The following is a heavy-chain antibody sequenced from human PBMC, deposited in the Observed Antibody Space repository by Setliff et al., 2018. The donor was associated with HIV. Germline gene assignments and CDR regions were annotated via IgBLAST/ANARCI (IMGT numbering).Heavy chain of an antibody. D-gene: IGHD5-12*01. V-gene: IGHV3-43*01. J-gene: IGHJ4*02. CDR1: GFTFDDHT. CDR2: ISWDGSST. CDR3: ARDWRSGYDLNFDY. Sequence: GGSLRLSCAASGFTFDDHTMNWVRQVPGKGLEWLCLISWDGSSTFYADSVKGRFAISRDNSKESLYLQMDRLTTADTGLYYCARDWRSGYDLNFDYWGQGTLVTVSS.